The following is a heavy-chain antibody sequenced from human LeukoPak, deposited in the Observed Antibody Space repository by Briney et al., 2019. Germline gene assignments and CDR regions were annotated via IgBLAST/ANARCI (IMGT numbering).Heavy chain of an antibody. V-gene: IGHV4-61*02. Sequence: SQTLSLTCTVSGGSISSGSYYWSGIRQPAGKGLEWIVRIYTSGSTNYNPSLKSRVTVSVDTSKTQFSLKLSSMTAADTDVYYCARALRGSYFMDYWGQGTLATVSS. CDR2: IYTSGST. CDR1: GGSISSGSYY. CDR3: ARALRGSYFMDY. D-gene: IGHD1-26*01. J-gene: IGHJ4*02.